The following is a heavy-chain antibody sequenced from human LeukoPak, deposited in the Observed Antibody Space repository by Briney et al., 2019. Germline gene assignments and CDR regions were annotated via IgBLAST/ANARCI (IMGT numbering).Heavy chain of an antibody. CDR3: ARDLYGSGGDAFDI. CDR1: GFTLSSYE. Sequence: GGSLRLSCAASGFTLSSYEMNWVRQAPGKGLEWVSYVSSSGGGMLYADSVKGRFTISRDNAKNSLSLQMSSLRVEDTAVYYCARDLYGSGGDAFDIWGQGTVATVSS. CDR2: VSSSGGGM. D-gene: IGHD3-10*01. V-gene: IGHV3-48*03. J-gene: IGHJ3*02.